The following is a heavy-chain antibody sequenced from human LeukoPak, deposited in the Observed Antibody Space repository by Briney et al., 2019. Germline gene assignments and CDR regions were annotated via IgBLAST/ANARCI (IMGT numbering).Heavy chain of an antibody. CDR3: ARGAARIAVAGTFDY. V-gene: IGHV4-59*01. CDR1: GGSISSYY. J-gene: IGHJ4*02. CDR2: IYYSGST. Sequence: KPSETLSLTCTVSGGSISSYYWSWIRQPPGKGLEWIGYIYYSGSTNYNPSLKSRVTISVDTSKNQFSLKLSSVTAADTAVYYCARGAARIAVAGTFDYWGQGTLVTVSS. D-gene: IGHD6-19*01.